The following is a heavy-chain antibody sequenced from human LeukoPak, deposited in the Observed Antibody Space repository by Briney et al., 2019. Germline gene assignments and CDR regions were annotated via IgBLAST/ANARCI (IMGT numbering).Heavy chain of an antibody. J-gene: IGHJ4*02. Sequence: PSETLSLTCAVYGGSFSGYYWSWIRQPPGKGLEWIGEINHSGSTNYNPSLKSRVTISVDTSKNQFSLKLSSVTAADTAVYYCARGRGRKFGELLAYYFDYWGQGTLVNVSS. D-gene: IGHD3-10*01. CDR3: ARGRGRKFGELLAYYFDY. V-gene: IGHV4-34*01. CDR2: INHSGST. CDR1: GGSFSGYY.